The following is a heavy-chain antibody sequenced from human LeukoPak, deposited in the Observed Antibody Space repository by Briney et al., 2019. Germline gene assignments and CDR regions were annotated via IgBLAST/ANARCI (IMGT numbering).Heavy chain of an antibody. CDR3: ARIVVVPAAIGP. CDR1: GFTFSSYA. V-gene: IGHV3-23*01. Sequence: GGSLRLSCAASGFTFSSYAMSWVRQAPGKGLEWVSAISGSGGSTYYADSVKGRFTISRDNSKNTLYLQMNSLRAEDTAIYYCARIVVVPAAIGPWGQGTLVTVSS. CDR2: ISGSGGST. J-gene: IGHJ5*02. D-gene: IGHD2-2*01.